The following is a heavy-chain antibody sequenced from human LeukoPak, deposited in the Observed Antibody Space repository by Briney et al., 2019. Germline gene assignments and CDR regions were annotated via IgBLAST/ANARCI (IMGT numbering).Heavy chain of an antibody. CDR1: GYTFTNYD. J-gene: IGHJ4*02. Sequence: GASVKLSCKASGYTFTNYDINWVRQATGQGLEWMGWMNPNSGNTGSAQKFQGRVTMTRDTSISTAYMELSSLRSEDTAVYYCTRGRPSSFDYWGQGTPVTVSS. CDR3: TRGRPSSFDY. CDR2: MNPNSGNT. V-gene: IGHV1-8*01.